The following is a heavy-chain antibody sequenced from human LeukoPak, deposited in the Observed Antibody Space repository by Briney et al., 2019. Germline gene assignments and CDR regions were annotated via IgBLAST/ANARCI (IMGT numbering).Heavy chain of an antibody. CDR1: GGSISSYY. D-gene: IGHD3-9*01. V-gene: IGHV4-59*01. Sequence: SETLSLTCTVSGGSISSYYWSWIRQPPGKGLEWIGYIYYSGSTNYNPSLKSRVTISVDTSKNQFSLKLSSVTAADTAVYYCARLNYDILTGYYALDYWGQGTLVTVSS. CDR3: ARLNYDILTGYYALDY. J-gene: IGHJ4*02. CDR2: IYYSGST.